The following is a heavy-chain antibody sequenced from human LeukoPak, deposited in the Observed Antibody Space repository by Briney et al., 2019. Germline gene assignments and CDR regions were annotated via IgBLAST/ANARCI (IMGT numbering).Heavy chain of an antibody. CDR2: IKQDGSEK. CDR1: GFTFSSYW. CDR3: ARSPTTDIVVVPAALGAFDI. D-gene: IGHD2-2*01. J-gene: IGHJ3*02. Sequence: GGSLRLSCAASGFTFSSYWMSWVRQAPGKGLEGVANIKQDGSEKYYVDSVKGRFTISRDNAKNSLYLQMNSLRAEDTAVYYCARSPTTDIVVVPAALGAFDIWGQGTMVTVSS. V-gene: IGHV3-7*01.